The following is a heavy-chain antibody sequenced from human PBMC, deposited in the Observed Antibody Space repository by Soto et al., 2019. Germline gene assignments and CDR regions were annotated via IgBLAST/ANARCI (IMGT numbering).Heavy chain of an antibody. CDR1: GGSISSGDYY. CDR3: ARVETTDAFDI. Sequence: PSETLSLTCTVSGGSISSGDYYWSWIRQPPGKGLEWIGYIYYSGSTYYNPSLKSRVTISVDTSKNQFSLKLSSVTAADTAVYYCARVETTDAFDIWGQGTMVTVSS. V-gene: IGHV4-30-4*01. D-gene: IGHD4-17*01. CDR2: IYYSGST. J-gene: IGHJ3*02.